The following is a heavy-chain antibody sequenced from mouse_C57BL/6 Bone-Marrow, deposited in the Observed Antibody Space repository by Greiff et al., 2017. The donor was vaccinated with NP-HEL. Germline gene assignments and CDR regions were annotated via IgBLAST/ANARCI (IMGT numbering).Heavy chain of an antibody. CDR3: AMPSLLVYYFDY. V-gene: IGHV1-47*01. D-gene: IGHD1-1*01. J-gene: IGHJ2*01. CDR1: GYTFTTYP. Sequence: QVQLKESGAELVKPGASVKMSCKASGYTFTTYPIEWMKQNHGKSREWIGNFHPYNDDTKYNEKFKGKAKLTVEKSSSTVYLDLCPLTSVVSAFYYCAMPSLLVYYFDYWGQGTTLTVSS. CDR2: FHPYNDDT.